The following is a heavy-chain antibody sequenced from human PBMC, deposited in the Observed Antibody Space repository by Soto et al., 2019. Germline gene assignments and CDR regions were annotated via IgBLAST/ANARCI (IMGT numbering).Heavy chain of an antibody. CDR1: GFTSSRSA. Sequence: SVKVSCKSSGFTSSRSAVQWVRQARGQRPEWIGWVVVGSGYTNYAQKFQGRVTITRDMPTSTVHMELSSLSSEDTGVYLCAGPTATTPGYYYGMDVWGPGTTVTVSS. CDR2: VVVGSGYT. D-gene: IGHD1-1*01. V-gene: IGHV1-58*01. CDR3: AGPTATTPGYYYGMDV. J-gene: IGHJ6*02.